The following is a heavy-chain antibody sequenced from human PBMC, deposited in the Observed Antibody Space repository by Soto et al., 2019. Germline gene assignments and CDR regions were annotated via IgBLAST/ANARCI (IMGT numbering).Heavy chain of an antibody. CDR1: GFTFSSYS. J-gene: IGHJ4*02. CDR3: ARGPGYYFDS. Sequence: PGGSLRLSCAASGFTFSSYSMNWVRQAPGKGLEWVSYISSSSSTIYYANSVKGRFTISRDNSKNTLYLQMGSLRAEDMAVYYCARGPGYYFDSWGQGTMVTVSS. V-gene: IGHV3-48*01. CDR2: ISSSSSTI.